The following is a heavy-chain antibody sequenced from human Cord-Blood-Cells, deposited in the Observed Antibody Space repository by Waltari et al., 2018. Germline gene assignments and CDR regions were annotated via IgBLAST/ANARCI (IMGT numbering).Heavy chain of an antibody. J-gene: IGHJ4*02. V-gene: IGHV1-24*01. D-gene: IGHD6-19*01. CDR2: FDPEDGET. CDR1: GYTLTALS. Sequence: QVQLVQSGAEVKKPGASVKVSCKVSGYTLTALSMHWVRRAPGKGLEWMGGFDPEDGETIYAQKFQGRGTMTEDTSTDTAYMGLSSLRSEDTAVYYCATGIFEVAGFDYWGQGTLVTVSS. CDR3: ATGIFEVAGFDY.